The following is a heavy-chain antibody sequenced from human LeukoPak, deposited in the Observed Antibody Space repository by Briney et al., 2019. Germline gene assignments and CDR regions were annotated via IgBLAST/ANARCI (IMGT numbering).Heavy chain of an antibody. D-gene: IGHD2-2*02. CDR1: GGSFSGYY. Sequence: KPSETLSLTCAVYGGSFSGYYWSWIRQPPGKGLESIGEINHSGSTNYNPSLKSRVTISVDTSKNQFSLKLSSVTAADTAVYYCARDRNTLGAFDIWGQGTMVTVSS. CDR3: ARDRNTLGAFDI. V-gene: IGHV4-34*01. J-gene: IGHJ3*02. CDR2: INHSGST.